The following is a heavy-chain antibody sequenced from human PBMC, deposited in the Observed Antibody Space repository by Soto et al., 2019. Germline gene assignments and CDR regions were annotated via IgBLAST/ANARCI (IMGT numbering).Heavy chain of an antibody. CDR1: GFTFSSYG. Sequence: GGSLRLSCAASGFTFSSYGMHWVRQAPGKGLEWVAVIWYDGSNKYYADSVKGRFTISRDNSKNTLYLQMNSLRAEDTAVYYCARDLVRWGRGSDAFDIWGQGTMVTVSS. CDR3: ARDLVRWGRGSDAFDI. J-gene: IGHJ3*02. CDR2: IWYDGSNK. V-gene: IGHV3-33*01. D-gene: IGHD4-17*01.